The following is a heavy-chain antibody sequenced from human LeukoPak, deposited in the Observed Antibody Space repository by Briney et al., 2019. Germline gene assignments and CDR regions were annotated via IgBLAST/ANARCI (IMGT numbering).Heavy chain of an antibody. CDR2: ISGSGGST. CDR1: GFTFSSYG. Sequence: GGSLRLSCAASGFTFSSYGMSWVRQAPGRGLEWVSAISGSGGSTYYADSVKGRFTISRDNSKNTLYLQMNSLRAEDTAVYYCAKKGYSGSYYDYWGQGTLVTVSS. CDR3: AKKGYSGSYYDY. J-gene: IGHJ4*02. V-gene: IGHV3-23*01. D-gene: IGHD1-26*01.